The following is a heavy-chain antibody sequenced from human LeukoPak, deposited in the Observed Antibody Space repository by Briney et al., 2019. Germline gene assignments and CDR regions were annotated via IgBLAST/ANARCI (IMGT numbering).Heavy chain of an antibody. CDR2: IYYSGGT. V-gene: IGHV4-39*01. CDR3: ARRRSASDYFDY. J-gene: IGHJ4*02. D-gene: IGHD3-3*01. Sequence: SETLSLTCTVSGDSIISSTNYWDWIRQPPGKGLEWIGSIYYSGGTYYNPSLKSRVTISADTSNNQFSLKLSSVTAADTAVYYCARRRSASDYFDYWGQRTLVTVSS. CDR1: GDSIISSTNY.